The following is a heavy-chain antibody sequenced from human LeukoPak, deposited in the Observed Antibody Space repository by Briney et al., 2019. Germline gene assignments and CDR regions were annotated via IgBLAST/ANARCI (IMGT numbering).Heavy chain of an antibody. CDR3: ATKYCSGGSCPRGVRFDP. V-gene: IGHV4-39*07. CDR2: IYYSGST. J-gene: IGHJ5*02. Sequence: PSETLSLTCTVSGGSISSSSYYWGWIRQPPGKGLEWIGSIYYSGSTYYNPSLKSRVTISVDTSKNQFSLKLSSVTAADTAVYYCATKYCSGGSCPRGVRFDPWGQGTLVTVSS. CDR1: GGSISSSSYY. D-gene: IGHD2-15*01.